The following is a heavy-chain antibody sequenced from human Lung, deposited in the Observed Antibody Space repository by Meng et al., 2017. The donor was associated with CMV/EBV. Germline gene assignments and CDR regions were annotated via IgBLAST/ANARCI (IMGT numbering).Heavy chain of an antibody. CDR3: ARDRSLSRLGRSDAFDF. CDR2: INPNTDGT. Sequence: ASVKVSCKASGYTFTLFDIHWVRQAPGQGLEWLGWINPNTDGTNYAQRFQGRVAMTCDTSITTAYMELSSLTFDDTAIYYCARDRSLSRLGRSDAFDFWGRGARVTVSS. CDR1: GYTFTLFD. D-gene: IGHD7-27*01. J-gene: IGHJ3*01. V-gene: IGHV1-2*02.